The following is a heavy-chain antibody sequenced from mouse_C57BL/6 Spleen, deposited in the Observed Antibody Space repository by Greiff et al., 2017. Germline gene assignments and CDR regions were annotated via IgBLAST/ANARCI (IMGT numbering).Heavy chain of an antibody. CDR3: ARRPSTGAYWYFDV. J-gene: IGHJ1*03. CDR2: INSDGGST. CDR1: EYEFPSHD. V-gene: IGHV5-2*01. Sequence: EVKLMESGGGLVQPGESLKLSCESNEYEFPSHDMSWVRKTPEKRLELVAAINSDGGSTYYPDTMERRFIISRDNTKKTLYLRMSSLRSEDTALYDCARRPSTGAYWYFDVWGTGTTVTVSS.